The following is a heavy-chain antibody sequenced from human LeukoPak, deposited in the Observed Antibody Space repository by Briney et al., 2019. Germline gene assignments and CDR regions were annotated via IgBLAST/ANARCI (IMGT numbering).Heavy chain of an antibody. D-gene: IGHD1-26*01. Sequence: GGSLRLSCAASGFTFSSYAMSWVRQAPGKGLEWVSHISGSSSSTYYADSVKGRFTISRDNSRNTLYLQMNSLRAEDTAVYYCAKFQRHFEWELSYFDYWGQGTLVTVSS. CDR3: AKFQRHFEWELSYFDY. J-gene: IGHJ4*02. CDR2: ISGSSSST. CDR1: GFTFSSYA. V-gene: IGHV3-23*01.